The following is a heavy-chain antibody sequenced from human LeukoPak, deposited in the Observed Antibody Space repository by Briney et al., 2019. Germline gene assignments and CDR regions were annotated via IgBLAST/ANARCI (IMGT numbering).Heavy chain of an antibody. V-gene: IGHV3-30*04. D-gene: IGHD3-9*01. CDR1: GFTFSSYA. J-gene: IGHJ4*02. Sequence: GGSLRLSCAASGFTFSSYAMHWVRQAPGKGLEWVAVISYDGSNKYYADSVKGRFTISRDNSKNTLYLQMNSLRAEDTAVYYCAKDLGLHYDILTGAIDYWGQGTLVTVSS. CDR3: AKDLGLHYDILTGAIDY. CDR2: ISYDGSNK.